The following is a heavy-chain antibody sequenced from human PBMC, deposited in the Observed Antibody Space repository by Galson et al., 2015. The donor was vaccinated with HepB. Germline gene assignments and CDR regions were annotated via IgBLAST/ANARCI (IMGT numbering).Heavy chain of an antibody. CDR3: ARMGRGVRELGLFMDV. J-gene: IGHJ6*02. CDR2: ISSGGSA. CDR1: GFTFSNYA. V-gene: IGHV3-23*01. D-gene: IGHD1-7*01. Sequence: SLRLSCAASGFTFSNYAMTWVRQAPGKGLDWVSAISSGGSAYYADSVEGRFSISRDNSKNTLYLQMNSLRAADTAVYYCARMGRGVRELGLFMDVWGQGTTVTVSS.